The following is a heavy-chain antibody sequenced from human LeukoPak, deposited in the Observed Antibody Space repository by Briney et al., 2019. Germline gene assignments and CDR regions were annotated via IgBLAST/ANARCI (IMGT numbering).Heavy chain of an antibody. CDR3: ARDIREVGESHYFDY. Sequence: SETLSLTCTVSGFSITTYYWSWIRQSPGNGLEWIGLIHSSGSTTYNPSLKSRVTISVDTSKNQFSLHLSSVTAADTAVYYCARDIREVGESHYFDYWGQGTLVTVTS. V-gene: IGHV4-59*01. CDR1: GFSITTYY. J-gene: IGHJ4*02. D-gene: IGHD1-26*01. CDR2: IHSSGST.